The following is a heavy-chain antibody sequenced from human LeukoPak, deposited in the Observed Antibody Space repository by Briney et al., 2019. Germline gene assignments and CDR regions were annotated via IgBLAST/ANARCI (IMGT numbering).Heavy chain of an antibody. Sequence: QPGRSLRLSCAASGFTFSSYAMHWVRQAPGKGLEWVAVISYDGSNKYYADSVKGRFTISRDNSKNTLYLQMNSLRAEDTAVYYCAKNHPTPEGYYYDSSGYYYASFVVDYYYGMDVWGQGTTVTVSS. V-gene: IGHV3-30*07. D-gene: IGHD3-22*01. CDR3: AKNHPTPEGYYYDSSGYYYASFVVDYYYGMDV. CDR2: ISYDGSNK. CDR1: GFTFSSYA. J-gene: IGHJ6*02.